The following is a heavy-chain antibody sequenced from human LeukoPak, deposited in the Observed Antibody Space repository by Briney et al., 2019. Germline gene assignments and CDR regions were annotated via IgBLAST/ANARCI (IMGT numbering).Heavy chain of an antibody. J-gene: IGHJ5*02. Sequence: GGSLRLSCAASGFTFSNTWMNWVRQAPGKGLEWVGRIRSNSDGGTIDYAAPVKGRFALSRDDSKNTLYLQMNSLQTEDTAVYYCATDFYDTTWGQGTLVTVSS. CDR3: ATDFYDTT. CDR1: GFTFSNTW. D-gene: IGHD3-22*01. CDR2: IRSNSDGGTI. V-gene: IGHV3-15*07.